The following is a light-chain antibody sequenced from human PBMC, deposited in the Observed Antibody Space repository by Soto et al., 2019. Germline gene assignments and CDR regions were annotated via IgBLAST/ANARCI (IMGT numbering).Light chain of an antibody. V-gene: IGKV4-1*01. CDR3: QQHYITPIT. CDR1: QSVLYSAKNKNF. CDR2: WAS. Sequence: DIVMTQSPDSLAVSLVERATIHCKSSQSVLYSAKNKNFLTWYQQKPGQPPKLLIYWASTRESGVPDRFTGSGSGTDFTLTINSLQAEDVAVYYCQQHYITPITFGQGTRLEIK. J-gene: IGKJ5*01.